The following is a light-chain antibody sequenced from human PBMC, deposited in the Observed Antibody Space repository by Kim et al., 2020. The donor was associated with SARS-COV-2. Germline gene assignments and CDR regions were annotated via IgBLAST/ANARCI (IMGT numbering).Light chain of an antibody. CDR2: DAS. CDR3: QQYNSYPWT. J-gene: IGKJ1*01. Sequence: DIQMTQSPSTLSASIGDRVTVTCRASERISSWLAWYQKKPGKAPKVVIYDASILESGVPSRFSGCGSGTEFTLTISSLQPDDFATYYCQQYNSYPWTFGQGTKVDIK. V-gene: IGKV1-5*01. CDR1: ERISSW.